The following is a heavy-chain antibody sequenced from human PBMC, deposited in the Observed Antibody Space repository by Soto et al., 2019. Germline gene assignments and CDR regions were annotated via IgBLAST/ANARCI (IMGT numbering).Heavy chain of an antibody. Sequence: PSETLSLTCAVYGGSFSGYYWSWIRQPPGKGLEWIGEINHSGSTNYNPSLKSRVTISVDTSKNQFSLKLSSVTAADTAVYYCARDGVRSGGSCTGGNSYYMDVWGKGTTVTVSS. V-gene: IGHV4-34*01. CDR3: ARDGVRSGGSCTGGNSYYMDV. J-gene: IGHJ6*03. D-gene: IGHD2-15*01. CDR2: INHSGST. CDR1: GGSFSGYY.